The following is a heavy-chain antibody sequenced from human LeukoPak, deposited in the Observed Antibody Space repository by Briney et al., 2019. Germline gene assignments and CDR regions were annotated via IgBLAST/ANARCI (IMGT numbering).Heavy chain of an antibody. CDR3: AREGVVVATTPFDH. CDR2: IYYSGST. J-gene: IGHJ4*02. CDR1: GGSISSYY. V-gene: IGHV4-59*12. Sequence: PSETLSLTCTVSGGSISSYYWSWIRQPPGKGLEWIGYIYYSGSTYYNPSLKSRVSISVDTSKNQFSLKLSSVTAADTAVYYCAREGVVVATTPFDHRGQGTLVTVSS. D-gene: IGHD1-26*01.